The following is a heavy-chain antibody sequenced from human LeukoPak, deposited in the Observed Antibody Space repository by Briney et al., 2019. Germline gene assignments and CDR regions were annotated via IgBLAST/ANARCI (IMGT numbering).Heavy chain of an antibody. CDR3: ARAQWLVNRDYDY. V-gene: IGHV1-18*01. Sequence: ASVKVSCKASGYTFTSYGVSWVRQAPGQGLEWMGWISTYNSNTNYAQKVQGRVTMTTDTSTSTAYMELRSLRSDDTAVYYCARAQWLVNRDYDYWGQGTLVTVSS. CDR2: ISTYNSNT. J-gene: IGHJ4*02. CDR1: GYTFTSYG. D-gene: IGHD6-19*01.